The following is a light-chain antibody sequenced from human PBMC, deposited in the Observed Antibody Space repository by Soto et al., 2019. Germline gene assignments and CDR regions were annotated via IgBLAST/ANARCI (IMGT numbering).Light chain of an antibody. V-gene: IGLV2-14*01. J-gene: IGLJ2*01. CDR1: TNDVGGYHY. Sequence: QSAPTQAASVSGSLGQSITISCTGTTNDVGGYHYVSWYQHHPGKAPKLMIYEINNRPSGVSNRFSGSKSGNTASLTISGLQAEDEADYYCTSYTSSSTVVFGGGTKLTVL. CDR3: TSYTSSSTVV. CDR2: EIN.